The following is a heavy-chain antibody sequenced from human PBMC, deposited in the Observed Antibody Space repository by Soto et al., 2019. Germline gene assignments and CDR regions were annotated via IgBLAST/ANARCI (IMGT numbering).Heavy chain of an antibody. CDR3: AKDKIVGATYYYYGMDV. D-gene: IGHD1-26*01. CDR2: ISWDGGST. J-gene: IGHJ6*02. Sequence: GVLRLSCAASGFTFDDYAMHWVRQAPGKGLEWVSLISWDGGSTYYADSVKGRFTISRDNSKNSLYLQMNSLRAEDTALYYCAKDKIVGATYYYYGMDVWGQGTTVTVSS. V-gene: IGHV3-43D*04. CDR1: GFTFDDYA.